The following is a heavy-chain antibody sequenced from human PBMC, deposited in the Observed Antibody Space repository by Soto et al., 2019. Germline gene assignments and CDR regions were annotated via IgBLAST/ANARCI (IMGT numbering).Heavy chain of an antibody. CDR3: AKDGSRGYSYGLFDY. D-gene: IGHD5-18*01. CDR2: ISYDGSNK. Sequence: QVQLVESGGGVVQPGRSLRLSCAASGFTFSSYGMHWVRQAPGKGLEWVAVISYDGSNKYYADSVKGRFTISRDNSKNTLYLQMNSLRAEDTAVYYCAKDGSRGYSYGLFDYWGQGTLVTVSS. V-gene: IGHV3-30*18. J-gene: IGHJ4*02. CDR1: GFTFSSYG.